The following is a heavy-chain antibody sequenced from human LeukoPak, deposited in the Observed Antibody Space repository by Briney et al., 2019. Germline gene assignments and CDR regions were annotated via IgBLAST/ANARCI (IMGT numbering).Heavy chain of an antibody. CDR3: ARDPTYYYDSSGYRAY. CDR2: ISGSGGST. V-gene: IGHV3-23*01. J-gene: IGHJ4*02. D-gene: IGHD3-22*01. Sequence: GGSLRLSCAASGFTFSSYAMSWVRQAPGKGLEWVSAISGSGGSTYYADSVKGRFTISRDNSKNTLYLQMNSLRAEDTAVYYCARDPTYYYDSSGYRAYWGQGTLVTVSS. CDR1: GFTFSSYA.